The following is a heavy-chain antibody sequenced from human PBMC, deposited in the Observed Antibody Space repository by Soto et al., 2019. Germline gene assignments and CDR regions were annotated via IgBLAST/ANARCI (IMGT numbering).Heavy chain of an antibody. CDR2: IYYSGST. CDR3: ARGRWFGELPFDY. Sequence: QVQLQESGPGLVKPSETLSLTCTVSGGFISSYYWSWIRQPPGKGLEWIGYIYYSGSTNYNPSLKSRVTISVDTSKNQFSLKLSSVTAADTAVDYCARGRWFGELPFDYWGQGTLVTVCS. CDR1: GGFISSYY. V-gene: IGHV4-59*08. J-gene: IGHJ4*02. D-gene: IGHD3-10*01.